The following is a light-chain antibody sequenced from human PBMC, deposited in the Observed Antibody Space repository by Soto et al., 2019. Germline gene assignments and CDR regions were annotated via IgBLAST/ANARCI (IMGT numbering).Light chain of an antibody. CDR1: SSDVWGYNF. Sequence: QSVLTQPASVSGSPGQSITISHTRTSSDVWGYNFISRYQQHPGKAPKLMIYEVSNRPSGVSYRFSGSKSGNTASLTISGLQAEDEADYYCTSYTITSPYVFGTGTKVTVL. V-gene: IGLV2-14*01. J-gene: IGLJ1*01. CDR2: EVS. CDR3: TSYTITSPYV.